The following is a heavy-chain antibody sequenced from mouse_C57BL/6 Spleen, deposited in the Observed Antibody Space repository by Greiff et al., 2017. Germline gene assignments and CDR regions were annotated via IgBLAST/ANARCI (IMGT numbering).Heavy chain of an antibody. V-gene: IGHV1-22*01. CDR3: ARENYGSSYSFAY. CDR1: GYAFTNYL. D-gene: IGHD1-1*01. J-gene: IGHJ3*01. CDR2: INPNNGGT. Sequence: VQLQQSGAELVRPGTSVKVSCKASGYAFTNYLIEWVKQRPGQGLEWIGYINPNNGGTSYNQKFKGKATLTVNKSSSTAYMELRSLTSEDSAVYYCARENYGSSYSFAYWGQGTLVTVSA.